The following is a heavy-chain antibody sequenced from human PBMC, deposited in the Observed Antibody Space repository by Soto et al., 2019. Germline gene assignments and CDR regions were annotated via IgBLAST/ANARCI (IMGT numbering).Heavy chain of an antibody. D-gene: IGHD3-10*01. CDR3: AKVPMVRGVAHYCYYMDV. CDR2: ISWNSGSI. J-gene: IGHJ6*03. CDR1: GFTFDDYA. V-gene: IGHV3-9*01. Sequence: PGGSLRLSCAASGFTFDDYAMHWVRQAPGKGLEWVSGISWNSGSIGYADSVKGRFTISRDNAKNSLYLQMNSLRAEDTALYYCAKVPMVRGVAHYCYYMDVWGKGTTVTVSS.